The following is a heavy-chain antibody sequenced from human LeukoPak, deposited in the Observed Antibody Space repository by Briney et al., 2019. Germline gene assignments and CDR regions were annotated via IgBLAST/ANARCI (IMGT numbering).Heavy chain of an antibody. D-gene: IGHD3-10*01. CDR3: ARFGTY. CDR2: INPSGSA. J-gene: IGHJ4*02. Sequence: PGGSLRLSCAASGFTFSSYWVSWVRQPPGKGLEWIGEINPSGSANYNPSLKSRVTISVDTSKNQFSLKLSSVTAADTAVYYCARFGTYWGQGTLVTVSS. V-gene: IGHV4-34*01. CDR1: GFTFSSYW.